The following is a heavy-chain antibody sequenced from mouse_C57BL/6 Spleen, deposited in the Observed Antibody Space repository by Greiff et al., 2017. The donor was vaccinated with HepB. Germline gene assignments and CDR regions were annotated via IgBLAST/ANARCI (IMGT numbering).Heavy chain of an antibody. Sequence: EVQLQESGPELVKPGASVKIPCKASGYTFTDYNMDWVKQSHGKSLEWIGDINPNNGGTIYNQKFKGKATLTVDKSSSTAYMELRSLTSEDTAVYYCARFEGVRRAMDYWGQGTSVTVSS. J-gene: IGHJ4*01. CDR2: INPNNGGT. D-gene: IGHD2-14*01. CDR1: GYTFTDYN. V-gene: IGHV1-18*01. CDR3: ARFEGVRRAMDY.